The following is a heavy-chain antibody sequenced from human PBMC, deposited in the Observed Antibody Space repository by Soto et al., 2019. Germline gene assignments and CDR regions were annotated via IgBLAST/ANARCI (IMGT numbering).Heavy chain of an antibody. CDR3: AKDIALVRGVIIDLDV. V-gene: IGHV3-30*18. D-gene: IGHD3-10*01. Sequence: HPGGSLRLSCAASGFTFSPFSSYGMHWVRQAPGKGLEWVALISYDGDNKYYGDSVKGRFTISRDNSKNTLYLQMNSLRAEDTAVYYCAKDIALVRGVIIDLDVWGQGTTVTV. CDR1: GFTFSPFSSYG. J-gene: IGHJ6*02. CDR2: ISYDGDNK.